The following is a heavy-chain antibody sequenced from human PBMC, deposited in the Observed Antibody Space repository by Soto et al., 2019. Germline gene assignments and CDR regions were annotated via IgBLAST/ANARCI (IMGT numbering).Heavy chain of an antibody. Sequence: PGGSLRLSCAASGFTFSSYGMHWVRQAPGKGLEWVAVIWYDGSNKYYADSVKGRFTISRDNPKNTLYLQMNSLRAEDTAVYYCARDGSSSSRNSYYGMDVWGQGTTVTVSS. CDR1: GFTFSSYG. J-gene: IGHJ6*02. V-gene: IGHV3-33*01. D-gene: IGHD6-6*01. CDR3: ARDGSSSSRNSYYGMDV. CDR2: IWYDGSNK.